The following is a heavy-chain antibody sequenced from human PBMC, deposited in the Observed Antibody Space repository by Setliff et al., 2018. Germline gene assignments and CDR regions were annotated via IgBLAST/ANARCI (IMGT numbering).Heavy chain of an antibody. CDR1: GGSMNSGSYY. CDR3: ARVTGFSYMDV. CDR2: IYTDGST. Sequence: SETLSLTCTVSGGSMNSGSYYWSFIRQPAGKGLECIGRIYTDGSTKYNPSLNSRVTLLIDTAKNQISLRLSSVTAADTAVYFCARVTGFSYMDVWGKGTTVTVSS. V-gene: IGHV4-61*02. J-gene: IGHJ6*03.